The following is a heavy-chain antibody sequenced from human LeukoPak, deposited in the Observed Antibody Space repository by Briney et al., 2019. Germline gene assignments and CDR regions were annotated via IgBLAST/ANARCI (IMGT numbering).Heavy chain of an antibody. CDR2: ISSSSSNI. CDR1: GFTFSSYS. D-gene: IGHD3-22*01. Sequence: GGSLRLSCAASGFTFSSYSMKWVRQAPGKGLEWVSYISSSSSNIHYADSVKGRFTISRDNAKNSLYLQMNSLRDEDTAVYYCARAMYYYDTPDYWGQGTLVTVSS. CDR3: ARAMYYYDTPDY. J-gene: IGHJ4*02. V-gene: IGHV3-48*02.